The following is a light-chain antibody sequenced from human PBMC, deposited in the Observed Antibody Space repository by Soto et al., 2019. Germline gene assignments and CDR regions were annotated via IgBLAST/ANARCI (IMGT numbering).Light chain of an antibody. CDR2: QDT. CDR3: QAWDSSTGV. J-gene: IGLJ1*01. CDR1: KLGNKY. V-gene: IGLV3-1*01. Sequence: SYELTQPPSVSVSPGQTASITCSGDKLGNKYVGWYQQRPGQSPVLVIYQDTKRPSGIPERFSGSNSGNTATLTISGTQAMDEADYYCQAWDSSTGVFGTGTKVTVL.